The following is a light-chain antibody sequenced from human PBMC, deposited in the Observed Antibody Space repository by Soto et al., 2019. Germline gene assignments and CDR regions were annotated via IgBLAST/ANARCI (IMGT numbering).Light chain of an antibody. CDR2: KVT. J-gene: IGKJ2*01. CDR3: MQATQFPHT. Sequence: DVVMTQTPLSSPVTLGQPASISCRSSRSLVHSIGYTHLTWLHHGPGQPPRLLISKVTTRLSGVPDRFSGSGAGTDFTLKISRVQAEDVGVYYCMQATQFPHTFGQGTKLEIK. V-gene: IGKV2-24*01. CDR1: RSLVHSIGYTH.